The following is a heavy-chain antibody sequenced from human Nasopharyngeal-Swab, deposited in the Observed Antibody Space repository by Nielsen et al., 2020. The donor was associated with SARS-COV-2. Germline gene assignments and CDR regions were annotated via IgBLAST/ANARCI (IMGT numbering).Heavy chain of an antibody. CDR3: ARDNDAFDI. V-gene: IGHV3-21*04. Sequence: WIRQPPGKGLEWVSSISSSSYIYYADSVKGRFTISRDNAKNSLYLQMNSLRAEDTAVYYCARDNDAFDIWGQGTMVTVSS. J-gene: IGHJ3*02. CDR2: ISSSSYI.